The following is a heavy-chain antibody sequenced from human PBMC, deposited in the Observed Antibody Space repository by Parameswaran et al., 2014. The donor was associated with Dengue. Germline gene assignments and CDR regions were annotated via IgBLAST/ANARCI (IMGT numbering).Heavy chain of an antibody. CDR3: AAVHPSSGWYGY. J-gene: IGHJ4*02. V-gene: IGHV1-58*01. Sequence: SVKVSCKASGFTFTSSAVQWVRQARGQRLEWIGWIVVGSGNTNYAQKFQERVTITRDMSTSTAYMELSSLRSEDTAVYYCAAVHPSSGWYGYWGQGTLVTVSS. CDR1: GFTFTSSA. D-gene: IGHD6-19*01. CDR2: IVVGSGNT.